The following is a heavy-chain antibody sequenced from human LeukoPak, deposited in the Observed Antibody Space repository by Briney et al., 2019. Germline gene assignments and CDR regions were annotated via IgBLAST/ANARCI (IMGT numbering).Heavy chain of an antibody. Sequence: GASVKVSCKASGGTFSSYAISWVRQAPGQGLEWMGGIIPIFGTANYAQKFQGRVTITADESTSTAYMELSSLRSEDTAVYYCARVDALGDSSGQGYWGQGTLVTVSS. CDR2: IIPIFGTA. CDR3: ARVDALGDSSGQGY. V-gene: IGHV1-69*13. CDR1: GGTFSSYA. D-gene: IGHD6-19*01. J-gene: IGHJ4*02.